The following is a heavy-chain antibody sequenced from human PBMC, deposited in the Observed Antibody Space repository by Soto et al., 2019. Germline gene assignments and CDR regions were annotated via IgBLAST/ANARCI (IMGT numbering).Heavy chain of an antibody. CDR1: GGSFSGYY. Sequence: SETLSLTCAVYGGSFSGYYWSWIRQPPGKGLEWIGEINDSGSTNYNPSLKSRVTISVDTSKNQFSLSLSSVTAADTAVYYCARVDFQQLVRFSGLYYYCGMDVWGQGTTVTVSS. CDR3: ARVDFQQLVRFSGLYYYCGMDV. CDR2: INDSGST. D-gene: IGHD6-13*01. J-gene: IGHJ6*02. V-gene: IGHV4-34*01.